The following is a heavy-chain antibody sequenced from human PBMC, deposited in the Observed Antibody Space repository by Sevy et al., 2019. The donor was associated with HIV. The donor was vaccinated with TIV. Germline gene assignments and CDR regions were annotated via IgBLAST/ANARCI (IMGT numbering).Heavy chain of an antibody. CDR2: IYYSGST. CDR1: GGSISSYY. J-gene: IGHJ4*02. D-gene: IGHD6-13*01. V-gene: IGHV4-59*01. CDR3: ARDRQQLGFDY. Sequence: SETLSLTCTVSGGSISSYYWSWIRQPPGKGLEWIGYIYYSGSTNYNPSLKSRVTISVDTSKNQFSLKLSSVTAADTAVYYCARDRQQLGFDYWGKGTRVTVSS.